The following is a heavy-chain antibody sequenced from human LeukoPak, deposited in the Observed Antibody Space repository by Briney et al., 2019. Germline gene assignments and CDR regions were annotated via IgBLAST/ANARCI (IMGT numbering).Heavy chain of an antibody. CDR1: RFTFSSYA. Sequence: GSLRLSCAASRFTFSSYAMSWVRHAPGEGLEWGLAISGSGGSTYYADSVKGRFTISRDNSKNTLYLQMNSLRAEDTAVYYCAKEYAIFGVVMNAFDIWGQGTMVTVSS. D-gene: IGHD3-3*01. J-gene: IGHJ3*02. CDR3: AKEYAIFGVVMNAFDI. V-gene: IGHV3-23*01. CDR2: ISGSGGST.